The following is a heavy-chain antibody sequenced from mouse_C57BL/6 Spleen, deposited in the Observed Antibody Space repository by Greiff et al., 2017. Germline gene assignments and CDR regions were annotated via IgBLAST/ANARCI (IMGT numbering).Heavy chain of an antibody. J-gene: IGHJ1*03. CDR2: INPNNGGT. Sequence: VQLQQSGPELVKPGASVKIPCKASGYTFTDYNMDWVKQSHGKSLEWIGDINPNNGGTIYNQKFKGKATLTVDKSASTAYMGLRSLTSEDTAVYYCASGWQGIDVWGTGTTVTVSS. CDR3: ASGWQGIDV. D-gene: IGHD2-3*01. V-gene: IGHV1-18*01. CDR1: GYTFTDYN.